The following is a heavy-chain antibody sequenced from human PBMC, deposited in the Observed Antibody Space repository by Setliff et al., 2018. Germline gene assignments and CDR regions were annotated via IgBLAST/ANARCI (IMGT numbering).Heavy chain of an antibody. CDR2: IIPILGLA. J-gene: IGHJ4*02. D-gene: IGHD2-15*01. CDR1: GGTFSSYG. V-gene: IGHV1-69*10. Sequence: GASVKVSCKASGGTFSSYGIAWVRQAPGQGLAWMGGIIPILGLANYAQKFQGRVTITADKSTGTAYMELSSLRSEDTAVYYCARGPAVHCSGGSCYLDYWCQGTLVTVSS. CDR3: ARGPAVHCSGGSCYLDY.